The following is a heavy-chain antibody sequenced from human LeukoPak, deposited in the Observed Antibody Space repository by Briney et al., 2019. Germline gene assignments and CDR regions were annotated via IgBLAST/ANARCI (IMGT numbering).Heavy chain of an antibody. Sequence: GGSLRLSCAASGLTFSSYAMSWVRQAPGKGLEWVSAISGSGGSTYYADSVKGRFNIPRDNSKDTLYLQMNSLRAEDTAVYYCAKETWIQLWLRYFDYWGQGTLVTVSS. CDR1: GLTFSSYA. J-gene: IGHJ4*02. D-gene: IGHD5-18*01. CDR2: ISGSGGST. CDR3: AKETWIQLWLRYFDY. V-gene: IGHV3-23*01.